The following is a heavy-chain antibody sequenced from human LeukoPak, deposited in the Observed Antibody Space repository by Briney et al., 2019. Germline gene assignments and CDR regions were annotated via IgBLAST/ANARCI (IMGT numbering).Heavy chain of an antibody. J-gene: IGHJ6*03. Sequence: SQTLSLTCAISGDGVSSNSAAWNWIRQSPSRGLEWLGRTYYRSKWYNDYAVSVKSRITINPDTSKNQFSLQLNSVTPEDTAVYYCARVIAAAGKHYYYYMDVWGKGTTVTVSS. CDR3: ARVIAAAGKHYYYYMDV. CDR1: GDGVSSNSAA. CDR2: TYYRSKWYN. V-gene: IGHV6-1*01. D-gene: IGHD6-13*01.